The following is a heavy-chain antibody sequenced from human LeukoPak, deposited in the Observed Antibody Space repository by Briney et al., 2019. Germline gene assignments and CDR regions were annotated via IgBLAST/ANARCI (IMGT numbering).Heavy chain of an antibody. CDR3: ARTADYYYYGMDV. V-gene: IGHV3-66*01. CDR2: IYSGGST. Sequence: TGRSLRLSCAASGFTVSSNYMSWVRQAPGKGLEWVSVIYSGGSTYYADSVKGRFTISRDNSKNTLYLQMNSLRAEDTAVYYCARTADYYYYGMDVWGQGTTVTVSS. D-gene: IGHD2-21*02. CDR1: GFTVSSNY. J-gene: IGHJ6*02.